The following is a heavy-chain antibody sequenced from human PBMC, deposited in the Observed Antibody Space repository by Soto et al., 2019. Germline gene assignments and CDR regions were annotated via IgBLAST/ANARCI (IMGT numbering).Heavy chain of an antibody. CDR1: GGTFSSYA. V-gene: IGHV1-69*12. J-gene: IGHJ6*02. CDR2: IIPIFDTA. Sequence: QVQLVQSGAEVKKPGSSVKVSCKTSGGTFSSYAISWVRQAPGQGLEWMGGIIPIFDTANYAQKFQGRVTITADESXXTXDXXLSSLRSEDTAVYYCARHDCISTSCYYYYYYSMDVWGQGTTVTVSS. CDR3: ARHDCISTSCYYYYYYSMDV. D-gene: IGHD2-2*01.